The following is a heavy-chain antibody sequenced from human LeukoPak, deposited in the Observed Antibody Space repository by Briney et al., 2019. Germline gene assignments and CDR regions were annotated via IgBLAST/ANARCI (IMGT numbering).Heavy chain of an antibody. CDR1: GFTFSSYG. J-gene: IGHJ4*02. CDR2: LRYDGSNQ. Sequence: GGSLRLSCAASGFTFSSYGMHWVRQAPGKGLEWVAFLRYDGSNQYYADSVQGRFTISRDNSKNTLYLQMYSLRAEDTAVYYCARDDPHYDILTGYYPIDSWGQGTLVTVSS. CDR3: ARDDPHYDILTGYYPIDS. D-gene: IGHD3-9*01. V-gene: IGHV3-30*02.